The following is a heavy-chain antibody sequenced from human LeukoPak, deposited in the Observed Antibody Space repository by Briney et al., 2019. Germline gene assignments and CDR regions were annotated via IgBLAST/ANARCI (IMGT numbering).Heavy chain of an antibody. D-gene: IGHD3-10*01. J-gene: IGHJ4*02. Sequence: GGSLRLSCAASGFTFSSHAMSWVRQPPGKGLEWVSSIGGSGKNTFYADAVKGRFTITRDNSKDTLYLQMNSPRAEDTAVYYCAKDLETINPTMDWGQGTLVTVSS. CDR3: AKDLETINPTMD. CDR1: GFTFSSHA. CDR2: IGGSGKNT. V-gene: IGHV3-23*01.